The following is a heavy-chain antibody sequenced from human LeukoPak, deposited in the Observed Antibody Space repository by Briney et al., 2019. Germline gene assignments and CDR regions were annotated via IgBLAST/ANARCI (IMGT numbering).Heavy chain of an antibody. D-gene: IGHD3-9*01. Sequence: ASVKVSCKASGYPFTTYGINWVRQAPGQGLEWMGWINTYNGDTNYAQKFQGRVTMTTDTSTSTVYIELRSLTSDDTAAYYCAREWRGYDVLTGDNWFDPWGQGTLVTVSS. CDR2: INTYNGDT. CDR1: GYPFTTYG. J-gene: IGHJ5*02. CDR3: AREWRGYDVLTGDNWFDP. V-gene: IGHV1-18*01.